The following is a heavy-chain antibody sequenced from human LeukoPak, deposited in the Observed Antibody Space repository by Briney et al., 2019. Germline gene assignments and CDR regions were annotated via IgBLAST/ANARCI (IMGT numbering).Heavy chain of an antibody. CDR3: ARGYSYGDGDY. CDR1: GYTFTGYY. Sequence: ASVKVSCKASGYTFTGYYMHWVRQAPGQGLEWMGIINPSGGSTSYAQKFQGRVTMTRDMSTSTVYMELSSLRSEDTTVYYCARGYSYGDGDYWGQGTLVTVSS. CDR2: INPSGGST. J-gene: IGHJ4*02. V-gene: IGHV1-46*01. D-gene: IGHD5-18*01.